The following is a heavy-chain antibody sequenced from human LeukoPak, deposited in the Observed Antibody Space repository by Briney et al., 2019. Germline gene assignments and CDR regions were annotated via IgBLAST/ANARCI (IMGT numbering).Heavy chain of an antibody. J-gene: IGHJ6*03. D-gene: IGHD2-2*01. Sequence: GGSLRLSCAASGFTFSSYAMHWVRQAPGKGLEWVAVISYDGSNKYYADSVKGRFTISRDNSKNTLYLQMNSLRAEDTAVYYCARDFASSSTGGGVYYYMDVWGKGTTVTVSS. CDR1: GFTFSSYA. CDR2: ISYDGSNK. V-gene: IGHV3-30-3*01. CDR3: ARDFASSSTGGGVYYYMDV.